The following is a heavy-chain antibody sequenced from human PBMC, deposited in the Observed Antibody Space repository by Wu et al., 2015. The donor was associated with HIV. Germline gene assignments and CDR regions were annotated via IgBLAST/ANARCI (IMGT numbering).Heavy chain of an antibody. CDR3: ASSVSGMTTVTNNWFDP. CDR2: IIPIFGTA. J-gene: IGHJ5*02. D-gene: IGHD4-17*01. V-gene: IGHV1-69*05. CDR1: GGTFSSYA. Sequence: QVQLVQSGTEVREPGSSVKVSCKASGGTFSSYAISWVRQAPGQGLEWMGGIIPIFGTANYAQKFQGRVTITTDESTSTAYMELSSLRSEDTAVYYCASSVSGMTTVTNNWFDPWGQGTLVTVSS.